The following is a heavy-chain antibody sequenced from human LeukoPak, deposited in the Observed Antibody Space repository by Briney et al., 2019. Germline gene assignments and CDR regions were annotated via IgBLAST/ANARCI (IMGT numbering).Heavy chain of an antibody. CDR2: SDPKDKT. Sequence: SVKVSCKVSGRTLSQFSLQWVRQVPGKGLEWMGGSDPKDKTFYAQNFQGRVTLTEVTSTDTAYMELSSLIFEDTAVYYCAIRRLAVASAPFDHWGQGTLVTVSS. CDR1: GRTLSQFS. D-gene: IGHD3-16*01. V-gene: IGHV1-24*01. J-gene: IGHJ5*02. CDR3: AIRRLAVASAPFDH.